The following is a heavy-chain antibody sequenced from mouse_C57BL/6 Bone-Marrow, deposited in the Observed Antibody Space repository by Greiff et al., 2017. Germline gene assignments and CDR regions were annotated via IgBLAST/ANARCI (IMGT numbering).Heavy chain of an antibody. J-gene: IGHJ2*01. V-gene: IGHV3-6*01. CDR3: AREERGY. CDR1: GYSITSGYY. Sequence: DVKLQESGPGLVKPSQSLSLTCSVTGYSITSGYYWNWIRQFPGNKLEWMGYISYDGSNNYNPSLKNRISITRDTSKNQFFLKLNSVTTEDTATYYCAREERGYWGQGTTLTVSS. CDR2: ISYDGSN.